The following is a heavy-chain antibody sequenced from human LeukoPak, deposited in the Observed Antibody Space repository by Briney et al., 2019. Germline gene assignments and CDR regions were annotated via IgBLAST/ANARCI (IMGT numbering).Heavy chain of an antibody. J-gene: IGHJ4*02. CDR2: IYYSGST. Sequence: SETLSLTCTVSGGSISSSSYFWGWIRQPPGKGLEWIGSIYYSGSTYYNPSLKSRLTMSVDTSKSQFSLKLNSVTAADTAVYYCASDFTYWGQGTLVTVSS. CDR3: ASDFTY. CDR1: GGSISSSSYF. V-gene: IGHV4-39*07.